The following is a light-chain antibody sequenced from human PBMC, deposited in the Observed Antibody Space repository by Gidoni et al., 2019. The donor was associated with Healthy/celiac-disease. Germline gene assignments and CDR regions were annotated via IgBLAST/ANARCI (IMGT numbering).Light chain of an antibody. CDR2: KDR. J-gene: IGLJ2*01. CDR1: ALPKQY. V-gene: IGLV3-25*03. CDR3: QSADSSGTFVI. Sequence: SYELTQPPSVSVSPGQTARITCSEDALPKQYAYWYQQKPGQAPVLVIHKDRERPSGIPERFSGSSSETTVTLTISGVQAEDEADYYCQSADSSGTFVIFGGGTKLTVL.